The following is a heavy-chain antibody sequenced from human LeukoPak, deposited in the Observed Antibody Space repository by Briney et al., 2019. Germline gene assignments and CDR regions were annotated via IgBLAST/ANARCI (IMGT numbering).Heavy chain of an antibody. D-gene: IGHD3-3*01. CDR1: GYTFTGYY. V-gene: IGHV1-2*02. Sequence: ASVKVSCKASGYTFTGYYMHWVRQAPGQGLEWMGWINPNSGGTNYAQKFQGRVTMTRYTSISTAYMELSRLRSDDTAVYYCARDRPIFGVVYAWFDPWGQGTLVTVSS. J-gene: IGHJ5*02. CDR3: ARDRPIFGVVYAWFDP. CDR2: INPNSGGT.